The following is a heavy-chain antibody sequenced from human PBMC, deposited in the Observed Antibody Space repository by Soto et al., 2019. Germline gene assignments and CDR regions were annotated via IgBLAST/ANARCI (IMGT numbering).Heavy chain of an antibody. V-gene: IGHV4-39*01. J-gene: IGHJ4*02. D-gene: IGHD2-8*01. Sequence: QLQLQESGPGLVKPSETLSLTCTVSGGSISSSSYYWGWIRQPPGKGLEWIGSIYYSGSTYYNPSLKSRVTISVDTSKNQFSLKLSSVTAADTAVYYCARYEIEYYFDYWGQGTLVTVSS. CDR3: ARYEIEYYFDY. CDR2: IYYSGST. CDR1: GGSISSSSYY.